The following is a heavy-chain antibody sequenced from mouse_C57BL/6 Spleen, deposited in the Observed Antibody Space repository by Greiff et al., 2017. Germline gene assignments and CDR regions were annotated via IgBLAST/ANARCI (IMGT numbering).Heavy chain of an antibody. J-gene: IGHJ2*01. D-gene: IGHD5-1*01. V-gene: IGHV1-74*01. CDR2: IHPSDSDT. CDR1: GYTFTSYW. Sequence: QVQLQQPGAELVKPGASVKVSCKASGYTFTSYWMHWVKQRPGQGLEWIGRIHPSDSDTNYNEQFKGKATLTADKSSSPAYMELRSLTSEDSAVYFCARPNFFDYWGQGTTLTVSS. CDR3: ARPNFFDY.